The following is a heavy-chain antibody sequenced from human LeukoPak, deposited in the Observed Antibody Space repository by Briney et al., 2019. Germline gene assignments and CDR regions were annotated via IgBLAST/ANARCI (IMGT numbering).Heavy chain of an antibody. V-gene: IGHV1-8*01. CDR3: VRTPPNWGFDY. CDR1: GYTFTTHD. Sequence: ASVKVSCKASGYTFTTHDINWVRQATGQGLEWLGWMSPNSGDTGYAQKFQGRVTMTSDSSISTAYMELSSMRSEDTAIYYCVRTPPNWGFDYWGQGTLVTVSS. CDR2: MSPNSGDT. D-gene: IGHD7-27*01. J-gene: IGHJ4*02.